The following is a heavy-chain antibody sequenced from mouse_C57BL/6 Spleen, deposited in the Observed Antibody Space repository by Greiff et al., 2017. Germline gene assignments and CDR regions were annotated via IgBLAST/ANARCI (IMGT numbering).Heavy chain of an antibody. D-gene: IGHD1-1*01. CDR2: INPNNGGT. CDR3: ARFYYGSSYGYFDY. Sequence: VQLQQSGPELVKPGASVKMSCKASGYTFTDYNMHWVKQSHGKSLEWIGYINPNNGGTSYNQKFKGKATLTVNKSSSTAYMELLSLTSEDSAVYYCARFYYGSSYGYFDYWGQGTTLTVSS. V-gene: IGHV1-22*01. CDR1: GYTFTDYN. J-gene: IGHJ2*01.